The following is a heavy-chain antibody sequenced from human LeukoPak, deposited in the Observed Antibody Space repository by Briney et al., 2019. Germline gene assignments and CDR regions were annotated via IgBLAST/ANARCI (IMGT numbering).Heavy chain of an antibody. J-gene: IGHJ6*03. CDR3: ARAVVVPAATYYYYYYMDV. CDR1: GFTVSSNY. V-gene: IGHV3-66*02. D-gene: IGHD2-2*01. CDR2: IYSGVST. Sequence: GGSLRLSCAASGFTVSSNYMGWVRQAPGKGLEWGSVIYSGVSTYYADSVKGRFTISRDNSKNTLYLQMNSLRAEDTAVYYCARAVVVPAATYYYYYYMDVWGRGTTVTVSS.